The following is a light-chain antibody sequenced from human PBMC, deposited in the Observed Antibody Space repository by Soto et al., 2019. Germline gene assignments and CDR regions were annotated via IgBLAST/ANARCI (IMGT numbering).Light chain of an antibody. CDR2: KAS. Sequence: DIQMTQSPSTLSASVGDRVTITCRASQSISSWLAWYQQKPGKTPKLLIYKASSLGSGVPSRFSGSGSGTEFTVNISSLQPDDFATYYCQQYNRYPLTFGQGTKVEI. J-gene: IGKJ1*01. V-gene: IGKV1-5*03. CDR3: QQYNRYPLT. CDR1: QSISSW.